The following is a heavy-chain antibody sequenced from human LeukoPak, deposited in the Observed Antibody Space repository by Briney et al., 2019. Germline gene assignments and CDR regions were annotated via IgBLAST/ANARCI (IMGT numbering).Heavy chain of an antibody. Sequence: PGGSLRLSCAASGVTLSSYAMSWARQAPGKGLEWVSGISSSGSGGNTYYADSVKGRFTISRDSSKNTLFLHMNTLRAEDTAIYYCAKDRGLDYGDYQYYFDYWGQGTLVTVSS. CDR2: ISSSGSGGNT. CDR3: AKDRGLDYGDYQYYFDY. CDR1: GVTLSSYA. V-gene: IGHV3-23*01. J-gene: IGHJ4*02. D-gene: IGHD4-17*01.